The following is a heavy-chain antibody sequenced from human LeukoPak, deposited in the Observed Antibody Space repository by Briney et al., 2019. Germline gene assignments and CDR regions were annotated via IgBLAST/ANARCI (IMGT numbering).Heavy chain of an antibody. CDR2: IYPGDSDT. J-gene: IGHJ4*02. CDR1: GYSFTSYW. Sequence: GESLQISCKGAGYSFTSYWIGWGRRMPGKGLEWMGIIYPGDSDTRYSPSFQGQVTISADKSINTAYLQWSSLKASDTAMYYCARRYGSGSYYNVYYFDYWGQGTLVTVSS. V-gene: IGHV5-51*01. D-gene: IGHD3-10*01. CDR3: ARRYGSGSYYNVYYFDY.